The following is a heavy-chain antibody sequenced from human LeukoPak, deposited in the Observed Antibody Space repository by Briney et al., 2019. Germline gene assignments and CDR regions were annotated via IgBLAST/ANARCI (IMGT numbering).Heavy chain of an antibody. CDR2: ISSTSSAI. CDR3: ARVIGSYGDSAY. CDR1: GFTFSSYS. J-gene: IGHJ4*02. D-gene: IGHD3-16*01. Sequence: QPGGSLRLSRAASGFTFSSYSMNWFRQAPGKGLEWLSYISSTSSAIYYADSLKGRFTISRDNAKNSLYLQMDSLRAEDTAVYYCARVIGSYGDSAYWGQGTLVTVSS. V-gene: IGHV3-48*04.